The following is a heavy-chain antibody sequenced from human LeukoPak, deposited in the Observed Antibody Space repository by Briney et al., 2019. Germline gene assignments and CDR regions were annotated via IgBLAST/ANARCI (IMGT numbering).Heavy chain of an antibody. D-gene: IGHD6-13*01. Sequence: ASVKVSCKASGYTFTGYYMHWLRQAPGQGLAWMGWINPNSGGTNYAQKFQGRVTMTRDTSISTAYMELSRLRSDDTAVYYCARGGLGIAAAGRAPHYWGQGTLVTVSS. V-gene: IGHV1-2*02. J-gene: IGHJ4*02. CDR2: INPNSGGT. CDR1: GYTFTGYY. CDR3: ARGGLGIAAAGRAPHY.